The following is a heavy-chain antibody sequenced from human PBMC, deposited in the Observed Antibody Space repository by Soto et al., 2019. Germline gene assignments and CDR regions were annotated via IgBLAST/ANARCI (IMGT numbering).Heavy chain of an antibody. CDR3: TTQLRFLEWLSDY. V-gene: IGHV3-15*07. D-gene: IGHD3-3*01. Sequence: VGSLRLSCAASGFTFSNACMNWVRQAPGKGLEWVGRIKSKTDGGTTDYAAPVKGRFTISRDDSKNTLYLQMNSLKTEDTAVYYCTTQLRFLEWLSDYWGQGTLVTVSS. J-gene: IGHJ4*02. CDR2: IKSKTDGGTT. CDR1: GFTFSNAC.